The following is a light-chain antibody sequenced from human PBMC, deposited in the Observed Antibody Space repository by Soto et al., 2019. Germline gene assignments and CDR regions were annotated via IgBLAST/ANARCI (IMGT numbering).Light chain of an antibody. CDR3: SSYASTNTQV. J-gene: IGLJ2*01. Sequence: QSALTQPASVSGSPGQSITVSCIGTSSDIGGYNYVSWYQQHPGKAPKLMIHDVSNRPSGVSDRFSGSKSGNTASLTISGLQADDEASYYCSSYASTNTQVFGGGTKLTVL. CDR1: SSDIGGYNY. V-gene: IGLV2-14*01. CDR2: DVS.